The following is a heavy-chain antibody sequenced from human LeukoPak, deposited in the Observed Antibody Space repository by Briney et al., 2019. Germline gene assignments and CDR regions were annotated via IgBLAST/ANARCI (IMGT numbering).Heavy chain of an antibody. D-gene: IGHD3-22*01. CDR3: ARGPYYYDSSGYYSLFDY. CDR2: MNPNSGNT. Sequence: ASVKVSCKASGYTFTGYYMHWVRQAPGQGLEWMGWMNPNSGNTGYAQKFQGRVTMTRNTSISTAYMELSSLRSEDTAVYYCARGPYYYDSSGYYSLFDYWGQGTLVTVSS. J-gene: IGHJ4*02. CDR1: GYTFTGYY. V-gene: IGHV1-8*02.